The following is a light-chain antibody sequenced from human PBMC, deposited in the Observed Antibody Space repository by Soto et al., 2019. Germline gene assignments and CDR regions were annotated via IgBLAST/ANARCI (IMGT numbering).Light chain of an antibody. J-gene: IGKJ5*01. CDR2: DAS. Sequence: DIQMTQSPSSLSASEGDRVTITCQASQVINSYLNWYQQKPGKAPKLLIYDASNLETGVPSKFSGSRSGTDFTFTISRLQPEDIATYYCQQYDNLPITFGQGTRLEIK. CDR3: QQYDNLPIT. V-gene: IGKV1-33*01. CDR1: QVINSY.